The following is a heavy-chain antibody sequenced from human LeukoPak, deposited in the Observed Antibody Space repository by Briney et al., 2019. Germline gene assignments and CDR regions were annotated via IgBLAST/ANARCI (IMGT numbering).Heavy chain of an antibody. D-gene: IGHD2-21*01. CDR2: INPSGGST. V-gene: IGHV1-46*01. J-gene: IGHJ4*02. Sequence: GASAKVSCKASGYTFTSYYMHGGRQAPGQGLEWMGIINPSGGSTSYAQKFQGRVTMTRHTSTSTVYMELSSLRSEDTAVYYCARAGAYCGGECYSLFFDYWGQGTLVTVSS. CDR1: GYTFTSYY. CDR3: ARAGAYCGGECYSLFFDY.